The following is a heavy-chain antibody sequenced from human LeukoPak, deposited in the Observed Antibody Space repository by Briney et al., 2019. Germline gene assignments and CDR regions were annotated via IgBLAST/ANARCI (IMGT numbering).Heavy chain of an antibody. CDR2: IYYSGST. CDR1: GGSISSSSYY. D-gene: IGHD6-19*01. J-gene: IGHJ3*02. V-gene: IGHV4-39*07. Sequence: SETLSLTCTVSGGSISSSSYYWGWIRQPPGKGLEWIGSIYYSGSTYYNPSLKSRVTISVDTSKNQFSLKLSSVTAADTAVYYCARGFIAVAGTVESAFDIWGQGTMVTVSS. CDR3: ARGFIAVAGTVESAFDI.